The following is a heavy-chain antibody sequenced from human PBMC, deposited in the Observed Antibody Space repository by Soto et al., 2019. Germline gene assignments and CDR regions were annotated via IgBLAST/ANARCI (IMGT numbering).Heavy chain of an antibody. D-gene: IGHD3-22*01. J-gene: IGHJ3*02. CDR1: GYTFTGYY. CDR2: INPNSGGT. CDR3: ARDARSGYYDSSAHDAFDI. V-gene: IGHV1-2*04. Sequence: GASVKVSCKASGYTFTGYYMHWVRQAPGQGLEWMGWINPNSGGTNYAQKFQGWVTMTRDTSISTAYMELSRLRSDDTAVYYCARDARSGYYDSSAHDAFDIWGQGTMVTVS.